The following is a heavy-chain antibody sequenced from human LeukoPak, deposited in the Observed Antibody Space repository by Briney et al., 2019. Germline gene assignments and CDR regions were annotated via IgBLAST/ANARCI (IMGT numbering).Heavy chain of an antibody. V-gene: IGHV4-39*01. Sequence: SETLSLTCTVSGGSISSSSYYWGWIRQPPGEGLEWIGSIYYSGSTYYNPSLKSRVTISVDTSKNQFSLKLSSVTAADTAVYYCARRSGSYYFDYWGQGTLVTVSS. CDR3: ARRSGSYYFDY. D-gene: IGHD3-3*01. J-gene: IGHJ4*02. CDR1: GGSISSSSYY. CDR2: IYYSGST.